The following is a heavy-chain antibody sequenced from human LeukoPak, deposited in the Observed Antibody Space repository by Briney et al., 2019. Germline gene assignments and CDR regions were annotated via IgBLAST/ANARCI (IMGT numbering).Heavy chain of an antibody. CDR1: GGSISSYY. V-gene: IGHV4-4*07. D-gene: IGHD2-2*01. CDR2: IYTSGST. Sequence: SETLSLTCTVSGGSISSYYWSWIRQPAGKGLEWIGRIYTSGSTNYNPSLKSRVTISVDKSKNQSSLKLSSVTAADTAVYYCAREPPPNPYCSSTSCYAGYYFDYWGQGTLVTVSS. CDR3: AREPPPNPYCSSTSCYAGYYFDY. J-gene: IGHJ4*02.